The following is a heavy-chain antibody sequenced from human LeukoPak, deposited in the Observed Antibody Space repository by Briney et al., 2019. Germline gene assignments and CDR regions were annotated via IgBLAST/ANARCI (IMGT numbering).Heavy chain of an antibody. J-gene: IGHJ4*02. CDR3: AKDLLYYYGSGSSFDY. Sequence: PGGSLRLSCAASGFTVSSNYMSWVRQAPGKGLEWVSVIYSGGSTYYADSVKGRFTISRDNSKNTLYLQMYSLRAEDTAVYYCAKDLLYYYGSGSSFDYWGQGTLVTVSS. V-gene: IGHV3-53*01. CDR2: IYSGGST. CDR1: GFTVSSNY. D-gene: IGHD3-10*01.